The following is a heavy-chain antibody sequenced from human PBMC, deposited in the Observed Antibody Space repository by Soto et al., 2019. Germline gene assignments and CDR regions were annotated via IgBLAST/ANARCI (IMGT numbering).Heavy chain of an antibody. D-gene: IGHD5-18*01. Sequence: QVQLVQSGAEVKKPGSSVKVSCKASGGTFSSYAISWVRQATGQGLEWMGGIIPIFGTANYAQKFQGRVTITADESTRTAYMELSSLRSEDTALYYCARDPFIWGVDTAICAEADAFEIWGQGTMVTVSS. CDR1: GGTFSSYA. V-gene: IGHV1-69*01. CDR3: ARDPFIWGVDTAICAEADAFEI. CDR2: IIPIFGTA. J-gene: IGHJ3*02.